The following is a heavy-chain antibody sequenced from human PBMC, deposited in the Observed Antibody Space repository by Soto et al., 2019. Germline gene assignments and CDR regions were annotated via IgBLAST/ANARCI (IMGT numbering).Heavy chain of an antibody. CDR3: VRTSLVVAAATPEDY. CDR1: GFTFSSYW. D-gene: IGHD2-15*01. J-gene: IGHJ4*02. Sequence: EVQLVESGGGLVQPGGSLRLSCAASGFTFSSYWMHWVRQAPGKGLVWVSRINSDGSSTSYADSVKGRFTISRDNAKNTLYLQMNGLRAEDTAVYYCVRTSLVVAAATPEDYWGQGTLVTVSS. V-gene: IGHV3-74*01. CDR2: INSDGSST.